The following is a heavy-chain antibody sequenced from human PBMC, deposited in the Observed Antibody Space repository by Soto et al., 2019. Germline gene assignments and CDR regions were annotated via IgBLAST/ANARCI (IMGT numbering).Heavy chain of an antibody. CDR2: IYYSGST. CDR3: ARQEWIQLWPDDY. V-gene: IGHV4-39*01. J-gene: IGHJ4*02. D-gene: IGHD5-18*01. Sequence: SETLSLTCTVSGGFIRSSRGYWGWIRHPPGKGLEWIGSIYYSGSTYYNPSLKSRVTISVDTSKNQFSLKLSSVTAADTAVYYCARQEWIQLWPDDYWGQGTLVTVSS. CDR1: GGFIRSSRGY.